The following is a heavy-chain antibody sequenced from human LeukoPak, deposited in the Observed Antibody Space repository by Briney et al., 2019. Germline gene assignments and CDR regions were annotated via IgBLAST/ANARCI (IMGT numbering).Heavy chain of an antibody. Sequence: SETLSLTCTVSGGSISSYYWSWIRQPPGKGLEWIGYIFYTGNTNYNPSLKSRVTISVDTFKNQFSLRLSSVTAADTALYYCARSYSRTTVATASPFDYWGQGTLVTVSS. J-gene: IGHJ4*02. CDR1: GGSISSYY. CDR3: ARSYSRTTVATASPFDY. CDR2: IFYTGNT. V-gene: IGHV4-59*01. D-gene: IGHD4-17*01.